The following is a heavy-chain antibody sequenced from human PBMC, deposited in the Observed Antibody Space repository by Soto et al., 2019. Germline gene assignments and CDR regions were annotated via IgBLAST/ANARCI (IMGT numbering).Heavy chain of an antibody. CDR1: GFTFTSSA. CDR2: IVVGSGNT. D-gene: IGHD1-26*01. J-gene: IGHJ6*02. V-gene: IGHV1-58*02. CDR3: AAVTGKRVYCDYYCGMDV. Sequence: GASVKVSCKASGFTFTSSAMQWVRQARGQRLEWIGWIVVGSGNTNYAQKFQERVTITRDMSTSTAYMELSSLRSEDTAVYYYAAVTGKRVYCDYYCGMDVWGHGMTVTVSS.